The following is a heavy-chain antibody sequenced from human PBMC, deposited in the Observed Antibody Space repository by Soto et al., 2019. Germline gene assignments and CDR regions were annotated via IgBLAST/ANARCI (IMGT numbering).Heavy chain of an antibody. Sequence: EVQLVESGGGLVQPGGSLRLACAGTGFTFSNYWMHWVRQAPGKGLEWVSRIDHDGPTDYADSVRVRFTISRDNAENTRCLKMISLSPEDTVVYYCVRDSHGDYWGQGTLVTVSS. V-gene: IGHV3-74*01. J-gene: IGHJ4*02. CDR1: GFTFSNYW. CDR3: VRDSHGDY. CDR2: IDHDGPT.